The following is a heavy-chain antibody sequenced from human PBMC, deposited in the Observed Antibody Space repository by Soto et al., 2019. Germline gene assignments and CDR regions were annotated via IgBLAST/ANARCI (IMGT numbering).Heavy chain of an antibody. CDR3: ARGSDYDIYAFDI. Sequence: QVQLQESGPGLVKPSQTLSLTCTVSGGSISSGGYYWSWIRQHPGKGLEWIGYIYYSGSTYYNPSLKSRVTISVDTSKNLFSLKLSSVTAADTAVYYCARGSDYDIYAFDIWGQGTMFTVSS. CDR2: IYYSGST. V-gene: IGHV4-31*03. D-gene: IGHD3-9*01. J-gene: IGHJ3*02. CDR1: GGSISSGGYY.